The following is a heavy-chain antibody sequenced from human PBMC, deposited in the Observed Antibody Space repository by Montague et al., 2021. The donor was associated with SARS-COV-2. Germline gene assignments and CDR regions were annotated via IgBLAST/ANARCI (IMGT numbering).Heavy chain of an antibody. Sequence: CAISGDSVSSNSVAWSWIRQSSSRGLEWLGRTYYRSKWYSDYAPSVRGRLTVKPDASKNEFSLELNYVTPEDTAVYYCVRYSGWFYFDFWVQGTLVTVPS. V-gene: IGHV6-1*01. J-gene: IGHJ4*02. CDR3: VRYSGWFYFDF. CDR2: TYYRSKWYS. D-gene: IGHD6-19*01. CDR1: GDSVSSNSVA.